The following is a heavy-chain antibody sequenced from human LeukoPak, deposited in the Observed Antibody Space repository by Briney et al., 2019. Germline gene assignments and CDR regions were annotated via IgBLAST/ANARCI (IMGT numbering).Heavy chain of an antibody. Sequence: PGGSLRLSCAGSGFTVSGNYMSWVRQAPGKGPEWGSLIYSGGTTYYADSVKGRFTISRDNSKNTLYLQMNSLRAEDTAVYYCARRAGGYSHPYDYWGQGILVTVSS. V-gene: IGHV3-53*01. D-gene: IGHD4-23*01. CDR2: IYSGGTT. J-gene: IGHJ4*02. CDR1: GFTVSGNY. CDR3: ARRAGGYSHPYDY.